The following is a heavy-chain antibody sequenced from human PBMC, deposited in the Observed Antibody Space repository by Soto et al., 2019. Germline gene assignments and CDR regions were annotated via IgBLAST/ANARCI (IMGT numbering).Heavy chain of an antibody. Sequence: TLSLTCALSGDSVSSISAAWNWIRQSPSRGLEWLGRTYYRSKWYNEYEVSVRSRIAINPDTSRNQFSLQLDSVTPEDTAVYYWARTSGYWDSGGQGSVVTVS. CDR2: TYYRSKWYN. J-gene: IGHJ4*02. CDR1: GDSVSSISAA. V-gene: IGHV6-1*01. CDR3: ARTSGYWDS. D-gene: IGHD5-18*01.